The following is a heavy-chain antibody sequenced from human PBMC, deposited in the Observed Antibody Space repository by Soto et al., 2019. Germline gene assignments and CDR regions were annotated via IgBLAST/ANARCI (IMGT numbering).Heavy chain of an antibody. CDR1: GGTFNTYA. J-gene: IGHJ4*02. V-gene: IGHV1-69*19. CDR3: AREVQVHTPAFAY. D-gene: IGHD3-10*01. CDR2: ISPMFGAA. Sequence: QVQLVQSGAEMKKPGSSVKVSCQSSGGTFNTYAMNWVRQAPGQGPEWMGDISPMFGAANYAPKFQGRVTITADESTGTSYMQLSSLTSEDTALYFCAREVQVHTPAFAYWGQGTLVPVSS.